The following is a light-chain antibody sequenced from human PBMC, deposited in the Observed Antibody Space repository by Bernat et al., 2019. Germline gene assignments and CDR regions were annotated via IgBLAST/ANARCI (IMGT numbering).Light chain of an antibody. V-gene: IGLV2-14*03. Sequence: QSALTQPASVSGSPGQSITISCTGTSSDVGGYTYVSWYQQDPGKVPKLLISDVSDRPSGVSNRFSGTKSGNTASLTIAGLQAEDEADYYCSSWTTSNVYVIGTETKVTVI. J-gene: IGLJ1*01. CDR2: DVS. CDR3: SSWTTSNVYV. CDR1: SSDVGGYTY.